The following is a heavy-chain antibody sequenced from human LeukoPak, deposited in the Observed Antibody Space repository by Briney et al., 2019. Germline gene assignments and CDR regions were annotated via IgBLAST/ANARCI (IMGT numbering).Heavy chain of an antibody. V-gene: IGHV4-34*01. J-gene: IGHJ6*02. CDR2: INHSGST. CDR3: ARGRRTYYYYYGMDV. CDR1: GGAIRTFY. Sequence: XETLSLTCTVSGGAIRTFYWSWIRQSPGKGLEWIGEINHSGSTNYNPSLKSRVTISVDTSKNQFSLKLSSVTAADTAVYYCARGRRTYYYYYGMDVWGQGTTVTVSS.